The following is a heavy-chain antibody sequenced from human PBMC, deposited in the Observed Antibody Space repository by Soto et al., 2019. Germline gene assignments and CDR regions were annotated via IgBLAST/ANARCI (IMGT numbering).Heavy chain of an antibody. D-gene: IGHD3-10*01. CDR2: IIPIFGTA. V-gene: IGHV1-69*01. Sequence: QVQLVQSGAEVKKPGSSVKVSCKASGGTFSSYAISWVRQAPGQGLEWMGGIIPIFGTANYAQKFQGRVTSTADESMSTAYMELSSLRSEDTSVYYCARSDYYGSGSYYGVYYYYGMDVWGQGTTVTVSS. J-gene: IGHJ6*02. CDR3: ARSDYYGSGSYYGVYYYYGMDV. CDR1: GGTFSSYA.